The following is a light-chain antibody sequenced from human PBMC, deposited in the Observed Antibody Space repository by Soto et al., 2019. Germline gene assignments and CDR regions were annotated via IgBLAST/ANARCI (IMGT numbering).Light chain of an antibody. CDR2: KAS. CDR3: QQYESYFPLT. Sequence: DIQMTQSPSTLSASVGDRGTITCRASQNINSWMAWYQQKLGKAIKLLIYKASNLESGVPSRFSGSGSCTDFTLTISSLQSDDFATYHCQQYESYFPLTFGGGNKGDIK. V-gene: IGKV1-5*03. CDR1: QNINSW. J-gene: IGKJ4*01.